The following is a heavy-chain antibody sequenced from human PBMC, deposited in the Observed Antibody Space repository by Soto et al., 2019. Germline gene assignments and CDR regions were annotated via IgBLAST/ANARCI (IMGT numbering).Heavy chain of an antibody. CDR3: ARGGLGIYDSSGYLFGY. CDR1: GYSFTSYW. CDR2: IYPGDSDT. V-gene: IGHV5-51*01. Sequence: GSLKISCKGSGYSFTSYWIGWVRQMPGKGLEWMGIIYPGDSDTRYSPSFQGQVTISADKSISTAYLQWSSLKASDTAMYYCARGGLGIYDSSGYLFGYWGQGTLVTVSS. J-gene: IGHJ4*02. D-gene: IGHD3-22*01.